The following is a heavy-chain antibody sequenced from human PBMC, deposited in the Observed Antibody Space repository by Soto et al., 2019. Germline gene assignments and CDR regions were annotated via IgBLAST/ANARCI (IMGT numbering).Heavy chain of an antibody. V-gene: IGHV3-23*01. D-gene: IGHD2-8*02. Sequence: LRLSCDASGFIFSSYAMNWVRQAPGKGLQWVSSITGSSDYTSYIASVKGRFTISRDNSKNTLYLQMNSLRAEDTAVYFCAKEQTTGAHYALDYWGQGTLVTVSS. J-gene: IGHJ4*02. CDR3: AKEQTTGAHYALDY. CDR1: GFIFSSYA. CDR2: ITGSSDYT.